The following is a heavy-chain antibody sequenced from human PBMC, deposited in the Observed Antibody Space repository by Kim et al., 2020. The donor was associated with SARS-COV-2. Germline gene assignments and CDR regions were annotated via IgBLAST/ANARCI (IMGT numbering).Heavy chain of an antibody. CDR3: ARDRTVGATNWYFDP. CDR2: VAGGGYVT. J-gene: IGHJ2*01. V-gene: IGHV3-23*01. Sequence: GGSLRLSCAASGFTFDIYAMTWIRQGPGKGLEWVSAVAGGGYVTNYADSVKGRFTISRDNSKNLLYLEMNSLRAEDTAIYYCARDRTVGATNWYFDPWGR. D-gene: IGHD1-26*01. CDR1: GFTFDIYA.